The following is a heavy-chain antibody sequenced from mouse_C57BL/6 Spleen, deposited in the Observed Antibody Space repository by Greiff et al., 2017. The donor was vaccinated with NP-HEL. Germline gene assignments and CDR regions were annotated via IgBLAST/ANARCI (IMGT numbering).Heavy chain of an antibody. CDR2: ISSGSSTI. CDR3: ARDYGSSDDY. V-gene: IGHV5-17*01. CDR1: GFTFSDYG. J-gene: IGHJ2*01. D-gene: IGHD1-1*01. Sequence: EVKLMESGGGLVKPGGSLKLSCAASGFTFSDYGMHWVRQAPEKGLEWVAYISSGSSTIYYADTVKGRFTISRDNAKNTLFLQMTSLRAEDTARYYCARDYGSSDDYWGQCTTLTVSS.